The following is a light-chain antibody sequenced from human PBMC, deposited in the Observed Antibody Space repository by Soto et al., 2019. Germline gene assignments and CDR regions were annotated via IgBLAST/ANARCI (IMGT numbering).Light chain of an antibody. Sequence: QSALTQPASVSGSPGKSITISCTGTSSDVGGYNYVSWYQQHPGKAPKLMIYDVSNRPSGVSNRFSGSKSGNTASLTISGLQAEDEADYYCSSYTSSSTRVFGGGTELTV. V-gene: IGLV2-14*01. CDR3: SSYTSSSTRV. CDR1: SSDVGGYNY. J-gene: IGLJ2*01. CDR2: DVS.